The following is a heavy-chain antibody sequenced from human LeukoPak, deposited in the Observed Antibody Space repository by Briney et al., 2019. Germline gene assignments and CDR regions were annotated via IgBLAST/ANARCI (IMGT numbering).Heavy chain of an antibody. CDR1: GLTFSSHW. D-gene: IGHD3/OR15-3a*01. Sequence: PGGSLRLSCAASGLTFSSHWMHWVRQAPGKGLEWIGSIYYSGSTCYNPSLKSRVTISVNTSKNQFSLKLRSVTAADTAVYYCARHFGTWGQGTLVTVSS. CDR3: ARHFGT. CDR2: IYYSGST. J-gene: IGHJ4*02. V-gene: IGHV4-39*01.